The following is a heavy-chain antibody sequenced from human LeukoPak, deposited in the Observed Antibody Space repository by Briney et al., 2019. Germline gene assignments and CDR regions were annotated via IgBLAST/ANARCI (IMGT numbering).Heavy chain of an antibody. Sequence: GGSLRLSCAASGFSFSPYWMSWVRQGPGKGLDWVASINPDGSGTSYVDSVKGRFTISRDNAQNSLYLQMNSLRPDDTALYYCANLDSWGQGTLVTVSS. CDR2: INPDGSGT. V-gene: IGHV3-7*03. CDR3: ANLDS. CDR1: GFSFSPYW. J-gene: IGHJ4*02.